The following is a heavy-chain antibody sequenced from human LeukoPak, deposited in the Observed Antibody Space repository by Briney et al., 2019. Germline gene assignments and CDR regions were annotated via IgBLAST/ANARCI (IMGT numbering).Heavy chain of an antibody. J-gene: IGHJ6*02. V-gene: IGHV1-2*02. CDR3: AGVWWYPLYYYYYGMDV. CDR2: INPNSGGA. CDR1: GYTFTGYY. D-gene: IGHD2-15*01. Sequence: ASVKVSCKASGYTFTGYYMHWVRQAPGQGLEWMGWINPNSGGANCAQKFQGRVTMTRDTSISTAYMELSRLRSDDTAVYYCAGVWWYPLYYYYYGMDVWGQGTTVTVSS.